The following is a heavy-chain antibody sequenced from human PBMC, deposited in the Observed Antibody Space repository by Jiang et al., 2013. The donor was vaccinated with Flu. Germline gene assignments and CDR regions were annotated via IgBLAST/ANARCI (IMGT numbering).Heavy chain of an antibody. CDR3: ARGVPEYQLLSDYYYYMDV. CDR2: IYYSGST. Sequence: GLVKPSETLSLTCTVSVAPSAVVVTTGAGSASPRKGLEWIGYIYYSGSTYYNPSLKSRVTISVDTSKNQFSLKLSSVTAADTAVYYCARGVPEYQLLSDYYYYMDVWGKGPRSPSP. J-gene: IGHJ6*03. CDR1: VAPSAVVVTT. D-gene: IGHD2-2*01. V-gene: IGHV4-30-4*08.